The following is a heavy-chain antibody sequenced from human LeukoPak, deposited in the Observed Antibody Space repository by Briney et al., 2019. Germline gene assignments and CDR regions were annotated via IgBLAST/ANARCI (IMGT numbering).Heavy chain of an antibody. CDR3: ARDSGVRQLVPQDFDY. D-gene: IGHD6-13*01. J-gene: IGHJ4*02. V-gene: IGHV1-3*01. CDR1: GYTFTSYA. CDR2: INAGNGNT. Sequence: ASVKVSCKASGYTFTSYAMHWVRQAPGQRLEWMGWINAGNGNTKYSQKFQGRVTITRDTSASTAYMELSSLRSEDTAVYYCARDSGVRQLVPQDFDYWGQGNLVTVSS.